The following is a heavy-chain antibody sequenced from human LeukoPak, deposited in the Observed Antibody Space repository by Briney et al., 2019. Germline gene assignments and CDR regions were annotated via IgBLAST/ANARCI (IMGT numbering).Heavy chain of an antibody. CDR3: TTITMIREREDY. CDR2: IKSKTDGGTT. CDR1: GFTFSKAW. J-gene: IGHJ4*02. D-gene: IGHD3-10*01. V-gene: IGHV3-15*01. Sequence: GGSLRLSCAASGFTFSKAWMSWVRQAPGKGLEWVGRIKSKTDGGTTDYAAPVKGRFTISRDDSRNTLSLQMNSLKTEDTAVYYCTTITMIREREDYWGQGTLVTVSS.